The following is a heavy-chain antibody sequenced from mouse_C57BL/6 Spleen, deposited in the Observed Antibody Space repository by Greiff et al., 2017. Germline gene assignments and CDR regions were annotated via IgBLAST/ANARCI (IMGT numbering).Heavy chain of an antibody. J-gene: IGHJ3*01. Sequence: EVQLQQSGPELVKPGASVKISCKASGYTFTDYYMNWVKQSPGKSLEWIGDINPNNGGTSYNQKFKGKATLTVDKSSSTAYMELRSLTSEDSAVYYCVKKYYSNCGGCAYWGQGTLVTVSA. D-gene: IGHD2-5*01. V-gene: IGHV1-26*01. CDR2: INPNNGGT. CDR1: GYTFTDYY. CDR3: VKKYYSNCGGCAY.